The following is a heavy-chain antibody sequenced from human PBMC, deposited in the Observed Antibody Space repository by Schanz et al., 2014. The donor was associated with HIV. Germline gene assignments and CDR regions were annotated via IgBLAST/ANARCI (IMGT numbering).Heavy chain of an antibody. Sequence: QLQLVQSGAEVKKPGSSVKISCKGSGATFSSYAISWVRQAPGQGLEWMGWTSPYNGNTNYAQNLQDRVTMNTDTSTSTAYMELRSLTSDDTAVYYCARAYCSGGSCHDYWGQGTLVTVSS. D-gene: IGHD2-15*01. CDR1: GATFSSYA. V-gene: IGHV1-18*01. CDR3: ARAYCSGGSCHDY. CDR2: TSPYNGNT. J-gene: IGHJ4*02.